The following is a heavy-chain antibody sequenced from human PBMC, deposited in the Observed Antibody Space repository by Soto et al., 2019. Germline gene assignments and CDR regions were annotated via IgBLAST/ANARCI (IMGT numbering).Heavy chain of an antibody. Sequence: PPGKGLELIGSIYNSGSTYYNPPLKSRVTISVDTSKNQSSLKLSSVTAADTAVYYCARLEQNIPTTYRVQGTLVTVSS. D-gene: IGHD1-1*01. J-gene: IGHJ4*02. CDR3: ARLEQNIPTTY. CDR2: IYNSGST. V-gene: IGHV4-39*01.